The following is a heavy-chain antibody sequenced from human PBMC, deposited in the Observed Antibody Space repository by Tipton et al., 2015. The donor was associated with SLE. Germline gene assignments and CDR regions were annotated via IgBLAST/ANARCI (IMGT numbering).Heavy chain of an antibody. Sequence: GSLRLSCAASGFTFSSYAMSWVRQAPGKGLEWVANIKQDGSEKYYVDSVKGRFTISRDNAKNSLYLQMNSLRAEDTAVYYCARGRPYYDFWSGVSHLLHGFDYWGQGTLVTVSS. J-gene: IGHJ4*02. CDR3: ARGRPYYDFWSGVSHLLHGFDY. D-gene: IGHD3-3*01. V-gene: IGHV3-7*03. CDR2: IKQDGSEK. CDR1: GFTFSSYA.